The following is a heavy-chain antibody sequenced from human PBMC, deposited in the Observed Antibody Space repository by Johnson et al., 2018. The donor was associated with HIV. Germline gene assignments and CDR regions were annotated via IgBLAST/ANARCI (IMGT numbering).Heavy chain of an antibody. CDR2: IGTAGDT. D-gene: IGHD7-27*01. CDR3: ARGLTGDDAFDI. J-gene: IGHJ3*02. Sequence: VQLEESGGGLVQPGGSLRLSCAASGFTFSSYDMHWVRQATGKGLEWVSAIGTAGDTYYPGSVKGRFTISRENAKNSLYLQMNSLRAGDTAVYYCARGLTGDDAFDIWGQGTMVIVSS. CDR1: GFTFSSYD. V-gene: IGHV3-13*01.